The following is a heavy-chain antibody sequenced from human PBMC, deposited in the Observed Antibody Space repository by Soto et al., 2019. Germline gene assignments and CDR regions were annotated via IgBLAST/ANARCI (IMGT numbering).Heavy chain of an antibody. Sequence: SETLSLTCTVSGGYISPYYWSWIRQPPGKGLEWIGYIFYSGNTNYNPSLRSRVTISVDTSKNQFSLKMSSVTAADTAVYYCASFIGETYYYYYGMDVWGQGTTVTVSS. D-gene: IGHD3-10*01. CDR3: ASFIGETYYYYYGMDV. CDR2: IFYSGNT. V-gene: IGHV4-59*01. J-gene: IGHJ6*02. CDR1: GGYISPYY.